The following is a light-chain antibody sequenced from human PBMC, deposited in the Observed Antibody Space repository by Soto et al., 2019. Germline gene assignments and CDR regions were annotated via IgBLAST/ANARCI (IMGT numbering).Light chain of an antibody. CDR2: DVS. CDR1: NNDVGGYNS. V-gene: IGLV2-14*03. CDR3: SSYTSTNTLL. J-gene: IGLJ2*01. Sequence: QSVLTQPASVSGSPGQSITISCTGTNNDVGGYNSVSWYQQHPGKAPKLMIYDVSNRPSGVSSRFSGSKSGNTASLTISGLQAEDEADYYCSSYTSTNTLLFGGGTKLTVL.